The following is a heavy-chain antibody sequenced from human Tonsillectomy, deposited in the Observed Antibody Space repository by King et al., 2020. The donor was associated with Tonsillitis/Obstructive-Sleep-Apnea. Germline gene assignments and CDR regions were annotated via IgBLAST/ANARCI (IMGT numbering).Heavy chain of an antibody. J-gene: IGHJ4*02. CDR1: GLTISDYY. D-gene: IGHD3-3*01. CDR3: ARGDDFYTADY. CDR2: SSSSGGDT. V-gene: IGHV3-11*05. Sequence: VQLVESGGGLVKPGGSLRLSCAASGLTISDYYMSWIRQAPGKGLEWVSYSSSSGGDTQYADSVKGRFTISRDNAKNSLYLQMNSLGVEDTAVYYCARGDDFYTADYWGQGTLVTVSS.